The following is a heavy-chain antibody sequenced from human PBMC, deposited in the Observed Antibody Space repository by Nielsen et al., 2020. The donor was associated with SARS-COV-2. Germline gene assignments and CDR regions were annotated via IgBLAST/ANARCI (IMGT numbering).Heavy chain of an antibody. D-gene: IGHD2-2*01. CDR3: ARDQLPIVVVPATMENWFDP. J-gene: IGHJ5*02. V-gene: IGHV3-21*01. CDR2: ISSSSSYI. Sequence: VRQAPGKGLEWVSSISSSSSYIYYADSVKGRFTISRDNAKNSLYPQMNSLRAEDTAVYYCARDQLPIVVVPATMENWFDPWGQGTLVTVSS.